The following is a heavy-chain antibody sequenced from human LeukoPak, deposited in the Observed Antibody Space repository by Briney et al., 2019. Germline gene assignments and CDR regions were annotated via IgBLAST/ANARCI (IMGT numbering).Heavy chain of an antibody. CDR2: MNPNSGNT. D-gene: IGHD6-13*01. CDR3: ARPFPRIAAAGTSVRGGY. J-gene: IGHJ4*02. Sequence: GASVKVSCKASGGTFSSYAINWVRQATGQGLEWMGWMNPNSGNTGYAQKFQGRVTMTRNTSIGTAYMELSSLRSEDTAVYYCARPFPRIAAAGTSVRGGYWGQGTLVTVSS. V-gene: IGHV1-8*02. CDR1: GGTFSSYA.